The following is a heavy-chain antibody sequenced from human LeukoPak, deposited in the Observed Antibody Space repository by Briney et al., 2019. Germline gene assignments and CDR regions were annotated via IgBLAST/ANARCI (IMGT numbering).Heavy chain of an antibody. V-gene: IGHV4-39*07. D-gene: IGHD3-10*01. CDR2: IYYSGST. J-gene: IGHJ5*02. CDR1: GGSISSNHYY. Sequence: SETLSLTCTVSGGSISSNHYYWGWIRQPPGKGLEWIGSIYYSGSTHYNPSLKSRVTISIDTSKNQFSLKLSSVTAADTAVYYCARDGWFGDGARFDPWGQGTLVTVSS. CDR3: ARDGWFGDGARFDP.